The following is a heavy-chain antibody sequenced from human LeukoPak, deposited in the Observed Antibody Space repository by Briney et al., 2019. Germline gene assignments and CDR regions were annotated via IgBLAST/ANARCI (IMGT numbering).Heavy chain of an antibody. D-gene: IGHD4-23*01. CDR1: GGSISSGDYY. Sequence: SETLSLTCTVSGGSISSGDYYWSWIRQPLGKGLEWIGYIYYSGSTYYNPSLKSRVTISLDTSKNQFSLKLSSVTAADTAVYYCARGVPDYGGNFIGYYFDYWGQGTLVTVSS. CDR3: ARGVPDYGGNFIGYYFDY. CDR2: IYYSGST. V-gene: IGHV4-30-4*08. J-gene: IGHJ4*02.